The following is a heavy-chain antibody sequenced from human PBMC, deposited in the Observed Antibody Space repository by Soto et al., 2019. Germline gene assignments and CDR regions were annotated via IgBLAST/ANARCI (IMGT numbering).Heavy chain of an antibody. D-gene: IGHD1-1*01. J-gene: IGHJ4*02. CDR2: ISYDGSNK. CDR1: GVTFCSYG. CDR3: AKDKLHDIRTDFDY. Sequence: GGSLGLSCAASGVTFCSYGMDWVRQAPGKGLEWVAVISYDGSNKYYADSVKGRFTISRDNSKNTLYLQMNSLRAEDTAVYYCAKDKLHDIRTDFDYWGQGTLVTVSS. V-gene: IGHV3-30*18.